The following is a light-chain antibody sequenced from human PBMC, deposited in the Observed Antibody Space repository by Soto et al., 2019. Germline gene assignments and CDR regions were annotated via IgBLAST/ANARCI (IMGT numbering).Light chain of an antibody. CDR3: QQLNSYPSLT. CDR1: QGISSY. CDR2: AAS. V-gene: IGKV1-9*01. Sequence: IQLTQSPSSLSASVGDRVTITCRASQGISSYLAWYQQNPGKAPKLLIYAASTLQSGVPSRFSGSGSGTDFTLTISSLQPEDFATYYCQQLNSYPSLTFGGGTKVEIK. J-gene: IGKJ4*01.